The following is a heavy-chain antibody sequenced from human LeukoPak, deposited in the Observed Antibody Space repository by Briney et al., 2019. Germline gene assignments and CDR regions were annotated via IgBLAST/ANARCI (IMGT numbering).Heavy chain of an antibody. J-gene: IGHJ6*03. Sequence: GGSLRLSCAASGFTFSSYSMNWVRQAPGKGLEWVSSISSSSSYIYYADSVKGRFTISRDNAKNSLYLQMNSLRAEDTAVYYCVRDRAPYDYYHMDVWGKGTTVTVSS. CDR3: VRDRAPYDYYHMDV. CDR1: GFTFSSYS. V-gene: IGHV3-21*01. CDR2: ISSSSSYI.